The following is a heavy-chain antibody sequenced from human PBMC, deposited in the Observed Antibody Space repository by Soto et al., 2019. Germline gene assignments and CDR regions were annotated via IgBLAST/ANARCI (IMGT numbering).Heavy chain of an antibody. CDR3: ARALWVELELYYYGMDV. CDR2: IFYGGTT. J-gene: IGHJ6*02. V-gene: IGHV4-30-4*01. CDR1: GDSISSADYY. D-gene: IGHD1-7*01. Sequence: PSETLSLTCTVSGDSISSADYYWIWIRQTPGKGLEWIGHIFYGGTTYYNPSLKSRLTISVDTSKNHFSLRLTSVTAADTAVYYCARALWVELELYYYGMDVWGQGTTVTVSS.